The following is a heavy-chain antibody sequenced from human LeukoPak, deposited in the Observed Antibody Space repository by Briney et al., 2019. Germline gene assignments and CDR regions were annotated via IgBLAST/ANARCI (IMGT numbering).Heavy chain of an antibody. CDR1: GGSISSGDYY. V-gene: IGHV4-30-4*01. D-gene: IGHD3-16*01. J-gene: IGHJ4*02. CDR2: MYYSGST. Sequence: SQTLSLTCTVSGGSISSGDYYWSWIRQPPGTGLEWIAYMYYSGSTYYNPSLKSRVTMSADTSKNQLSLKLSSVTAADTAVYYCARGGFWVFDYWGQGTLVTVSS. CDR3: ARGGFWVFDY.